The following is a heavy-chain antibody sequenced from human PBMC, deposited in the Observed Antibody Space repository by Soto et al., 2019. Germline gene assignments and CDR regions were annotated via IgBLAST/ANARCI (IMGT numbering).Heavy chain of an antibody. J-gene: IGHJ4*02. CDR2: ISYDGSNK. CDR1: GFTFSSYG. V-gene: IGHV3-30*18. CDR3: AKERGYSGSYYGDYFDY. Sequence: QVQLVESGGGVVQPGRYLRLSCAASGFTFSSYGMHWVRQAPGKGLEWVAVISYDGSNKYYADSVKGRFTISRDNSKNTLYLQMNSLRAEDTAVYYCAKERGYSGSYYGDYFDYWGQGTLVTVSS. D-gene: IGHD1-26*01.